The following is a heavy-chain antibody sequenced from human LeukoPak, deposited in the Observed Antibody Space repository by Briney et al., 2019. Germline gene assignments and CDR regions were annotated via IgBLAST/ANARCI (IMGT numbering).Heavy chain of an antibody. V-gene: IGHV3-33*06. CDR2: IWYDGRTK. Sequence: PGRSLRLSCAASGFTFGNYGIHWVRQAPGKGLEWVAVIWYDGRTKYFADSVKGRFTISRDNSKNTLYLQMNSLRAEDMAVYYCAKDAYYQDAAAAGMYYFYYMDVWGKGTTVFVSS. CDR1: GFTFGNYG. J-gene: IGHJ6*03. CDR3: AKDAYYQDAAAAGMYYFYYMDV. D-gene: IGHD6-13*01.